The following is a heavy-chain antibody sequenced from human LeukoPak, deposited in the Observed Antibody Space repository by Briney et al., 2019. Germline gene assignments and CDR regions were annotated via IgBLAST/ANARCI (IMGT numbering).Heavy chain of an antibody. V-gene: IGHV3-30*02. CDR2: IRYDGSNK. Sequence: GGSLRLSCAASGFTFSSYGMHWVRQAPGKGLEWVAFIRYDGSNKYYADSVKGRFTISRDYSRNTLYLQMDSLRSDDTGIYYCARDGVTRRYNTYYYMDVWGKGTTVTVSS. D-gene: IGHD1-1*01. J-gene: IGHJ6*03. CDR1: GFTFSSYG. CDR3: ARDGVTRRYNTYYYMDV.